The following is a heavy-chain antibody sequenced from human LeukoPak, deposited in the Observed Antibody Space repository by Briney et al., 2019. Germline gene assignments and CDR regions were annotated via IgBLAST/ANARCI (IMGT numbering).Heavy chain of an antibody. CDR1: GFTFSSYA. CDR3: ARPTRPYYRYYFDY. D-gene: IGHD1-26*01. CDR2: ISYDGSNK. Sequence: GGSLRLSCAASGFTFSSYAMHWVRQAPGKGLEWVAVISYDGSNKYYADSVKGRFTISRDNSKNTLYLQMNSLRAEDTAMYYCARPTRPYYRYYFDYWGQGTLVTVSS. J-gene: IGHJ4*02. V-gene: IGHV3-30-3*01.